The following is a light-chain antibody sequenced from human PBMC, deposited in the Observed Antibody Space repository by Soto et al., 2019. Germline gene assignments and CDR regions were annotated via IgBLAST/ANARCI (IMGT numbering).Light chain of an antibody. CDR1: SSDVGGYKF. Sequence: QSALTQPASVSASPGQSITISCTGTSSDVGGYKFVSWYQHRPGKAPKLMIYEVNNRPSGVSNRFSGSKSGNTASLTISGLQPEDEAQYYCAAWEDSLIGLGVVFGGVTKLTVL. J-gene: IGLJ2*01. CDR3: AAWEDSLIGLGVV. V-gene: IGLV2-14*01. CDR2: EVN.